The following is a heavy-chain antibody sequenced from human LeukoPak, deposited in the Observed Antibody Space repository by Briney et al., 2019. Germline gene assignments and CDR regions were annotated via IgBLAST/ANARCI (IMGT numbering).Heavy chain of an antibody. CDR1: GFRFTYYW. J-gene: IGHJ4*02. V-gene: IGHV5-51*01. CDR3: VTLRSWNYYY. D-gene: IGHD1-7*01. CDR2: IFPGDSDT. Sequence: GESLKISFKGSGFRFTYYWVAWARPVPGKGLEWMGIIFPGDSDTRYSPPFQGRVIISADKSITTAYLQWSSLRASDTAMYYCVTLRSWNYYYWGQGTLVTVSS.